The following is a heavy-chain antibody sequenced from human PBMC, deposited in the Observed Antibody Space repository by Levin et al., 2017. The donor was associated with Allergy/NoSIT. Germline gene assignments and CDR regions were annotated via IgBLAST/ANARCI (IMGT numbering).Heavy chain of an antibody. CDR2: ISSSGTTI. Sequence: GESLKISCAASGFTFSDYYMGWIRQAPGKGLEWVSYISSSGTTIYYADSVKGRFTISRDNAKNSLFLQMNSLRAEDTAMYYCARVNIVVVPATIGLCWFDPWGQGTLVTVSS. CDR1: GFTFSDYY. V-gene: IGHV3-11*01. CDR3: ARVNIVVVPATIGLCWFDP. J-gene: IGHJ5*02. D-gene: IGHD2-2*01.